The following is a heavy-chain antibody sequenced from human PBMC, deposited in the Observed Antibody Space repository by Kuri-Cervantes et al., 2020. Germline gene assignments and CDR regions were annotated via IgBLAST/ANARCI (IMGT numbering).Heavy chain of an antibody. CDR2: INPNSGGT. CDR3: ARGLGGYGLW. V-gene: IGHV1-2*02. D-gene: IGHD3-16*01. Sequence: ASVKVSCKASGGTFSSYTISWVRQAPGQGLKWMGWINPNSGGTNYAQKFQGRVTMTRDTSISTAYMELSRLRSDDTAVYYCARGLGGYGLWWGQGTLVTVSS. J-gene: IGHJ4*02. CDR1: GGTFSSYT.